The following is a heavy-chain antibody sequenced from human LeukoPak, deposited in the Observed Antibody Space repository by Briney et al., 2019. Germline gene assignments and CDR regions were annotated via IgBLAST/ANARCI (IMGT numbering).Heavy chain of an antibody. CDR3: ARHGRKSYVSWFDP. CDR1: GVSISGGSNYY. J-gene: IGHJ5*02. CDR2: VYYSGRT. V-gene: IGHV4-39*01. Sequence: SETLSLTCAVSGVSISGGSNYYWGWIRQSPGQGLEWIGSVYYSGRTYYNPSLKSRVTMSVDTPKNQFSLKLSSVTAADTAVYYCARHGRKSYVSWFDPWGQGYLVSVSS. D-gene: IGHD3-10*02.